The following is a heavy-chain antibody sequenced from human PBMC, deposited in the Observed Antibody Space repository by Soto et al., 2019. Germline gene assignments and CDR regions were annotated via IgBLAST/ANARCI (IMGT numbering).Heavy chain of an antibody. CDR2: ISYDGRNK. CDR1: GFTFSSYG. CDR3: AKGVTVRNYYYGMDV. Sequence: QVQLVESGGGVVQPGRSLRLSCAASGFTFSSYGMHWVRQAPGKGLEWVAVISYDGRNKYYADSVKGRFTISRDNSKNTLYLQMNSLRAEDTAVYYCAKGVTVRNYYYGMDVWGQGTTVTVSS. D-gene: IGHD2-21*02. V-gene: IGHV3-30*18. J-gene: IGHJ6*02.